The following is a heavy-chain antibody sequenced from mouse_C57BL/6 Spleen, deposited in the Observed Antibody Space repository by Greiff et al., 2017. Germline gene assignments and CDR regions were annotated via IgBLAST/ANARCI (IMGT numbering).Heavy chain of an antibody. CDR2: INYDGSST. J-gene: IGHJ2*01. V-gene: IGHV5-16*01. CDR1: GFTFSDYY. CDR3: ARDDGY. Sequence: EVKVVESEGGLVQPGSSMKLSCTASGFTFSDYYMAWVRQVPEKGLEWVANINYDGSSTYYLDSLKSRFIISRDNAKNILYLQMSSLKSEDTATYYCARDDGYWGQGTTLTVSS.